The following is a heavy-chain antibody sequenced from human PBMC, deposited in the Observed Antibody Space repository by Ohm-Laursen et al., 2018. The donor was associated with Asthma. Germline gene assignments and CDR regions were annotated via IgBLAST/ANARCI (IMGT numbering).Heavy chain of an antibody. CDR2: VNPNSGNT. Sequence: ASVKVSCKASGYTFTSYDINWVRQATGQGLEWMGWVNPNSGNTDYAQRFQGRVTMTRNTTINTAYMELTSLRFEDTAMYYCARVSGSTSSFDSWGQGTPVTVSS. V-gene: IGHV1-8*01. CDR1: GYTFTSYD. CDR3: ARVSGSTSSFDS. D-gene: IGHD6-6*01. J-gene: IGHJ4*02.